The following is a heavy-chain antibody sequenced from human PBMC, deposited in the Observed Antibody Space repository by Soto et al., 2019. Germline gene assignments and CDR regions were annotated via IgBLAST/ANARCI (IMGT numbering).Heavy chain of an antibody. CDR3: AKGAVAGTPTSYYYYGMDV. V-gene: IGHV1-69*12. Sequence: QVQLLQSGAEVKKPGSSVRVSCEASGGTFRTYAISWVRQAPGQGLEWMGEIIPIFGTVNYAQKFQGRVTITADESTTTVYMDLRSLRSEDTAVYYCAKGAVAGTPTSYYYYGMDVGGQGTKVTVSS. CDR2: IIPIFGTV. D-gene: IGHD6-19*01. J-gene: IGHJ6*02. CDR1: GGTFRTYA.